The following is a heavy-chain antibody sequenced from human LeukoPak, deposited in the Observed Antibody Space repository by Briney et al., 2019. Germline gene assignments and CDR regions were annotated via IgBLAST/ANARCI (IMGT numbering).Heavy chain of an antibody. J-gene: IGHJ4*02. CDR2: IIPIFGTA. CDR3: ARGAGMVREVFDY. CDR1: GYTFTSYD. V-gene: IGHV1-69*05. Sequence: GASVKVSCKASGYTFTSYDINWVRQATGQGLEWMGRIIPIFGTANYAQKFQGRVTITTDESTSTAYMELSSLRSEDTAVHYCARGAGMVREVFDYWGQGTLVTVSS. D-gene: IGHD3-10*01.